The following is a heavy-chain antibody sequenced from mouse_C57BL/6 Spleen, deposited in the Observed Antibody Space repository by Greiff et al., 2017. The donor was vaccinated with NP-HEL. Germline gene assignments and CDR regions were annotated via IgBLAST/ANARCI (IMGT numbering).Heavy chain of an antibody. J-gene: IGHJ4*01. V-gene: IGHV5-17*01. D-gene: IGHD2-4*01. CDR1: GFTFSDYG. CDR3: ARGRLQLNDAMDY. Sequence: EVQLVESGGGLVKPGGSLKLSCAASGFTFSDYGMHWVRQAPEKGLEWVAYISSGSSTIYYADTVKGRFTISRDNAKNTLFLQMTSLRSEDTAMYYCARGRLQLNDAMDYWGLGTSVTVSS. CDR2: ISSGSSTI.